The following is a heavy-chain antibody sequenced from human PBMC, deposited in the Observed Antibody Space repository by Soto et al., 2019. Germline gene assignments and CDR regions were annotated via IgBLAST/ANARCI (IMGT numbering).Heavy chain of an antibody. CDR1: GFTFSSYA. D-gene: IGHD6-19*01. CDR3: VKGGPIGVSGDDY. V-gene: IGHV3-23*01. J-gene: IGHJ4*02. CDR2: ILGGSGKT. Sequence: EVQLLESGGGLVQPGGSLRLSCAASGFTFSSYAMTWVRQAPGKGLEWVALILGGSGKTYYADSVKGRFTISRDNSKNPRYLQMNSLRAEDSALYYCVKGGPIGVSGDDYWGQGTLVTVSS.